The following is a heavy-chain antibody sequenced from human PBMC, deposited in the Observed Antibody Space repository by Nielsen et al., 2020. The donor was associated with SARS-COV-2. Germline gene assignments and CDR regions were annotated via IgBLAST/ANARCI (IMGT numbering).Heavy chain of an antibody. J-gene: IGHJ4*02. Sequence: SVKVSCKASGCTFSSYAISWVRQAPGQGLEWMGRIIPILGIANYAQKFQGRVTITADKSTSTAYMELSSLRSEDTAVYYCASYMGLSSWYEIDYWGQGTLVTVSS. D-gene: IGHD6-13*01. CDR1: GCTFSSYA. CDR2: IIPILGIA. V-gene: IGHV1-69*04. CDR3: ASYMGLSSWYEIDY.